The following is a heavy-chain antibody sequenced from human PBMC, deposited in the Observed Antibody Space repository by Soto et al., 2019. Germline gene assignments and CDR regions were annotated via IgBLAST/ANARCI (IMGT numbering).Heavy chain of an antibody. V-gene: IGHV6-1*01. CDR3: ARSEQWLTT. Sequence: SQTFSLTCAISGYSVSSNSAAWNWISQSPSRGLEWLGRTYFRSKWHYGYAVSVRSRITIKADKSKNQFSLKFNSVTPEDTAVYYCARSEQWLTTWGQGTMVTDSS. CDR2: TYFRSKWHY. D-gene: IGHD6-19*01. J-gene: IGHJ5*02. CDR1: GYSVSSNSAA.